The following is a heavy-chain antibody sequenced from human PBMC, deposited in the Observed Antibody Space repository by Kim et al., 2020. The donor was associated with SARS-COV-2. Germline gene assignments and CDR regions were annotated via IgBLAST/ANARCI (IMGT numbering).Heavy chain of an antibody. CDR1: GFTFSSYG. CDR3: AKGLSSSSWSQFDY. Sequence: GGSLRLSCAASGFTFSSYGMHWVRQAPGKGLEWVAVISYDGSNKYYADSVKGRFTISRDNSKNTLYLQMNSLRAEDTAVYYCAKGLSSSSWSQFDYWGQGTLVTVSS. V-gene: IGHV3-30*18. CDR2: ISYDGSNK. J-gene: IGHJ4*02. D-gene: IGHD6-13*01.